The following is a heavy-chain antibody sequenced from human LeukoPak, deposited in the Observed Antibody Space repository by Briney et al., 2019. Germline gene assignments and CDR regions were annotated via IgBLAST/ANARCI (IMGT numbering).Heavy chain of an antibody. V-gene: IGHV1-2*02. CDR3: ARGQRIAARDY. J-gene: IGHJ4*02. Sequence: GASVKVSCKASGYTFTGYYMHWVRQAPGQGLEWMGWINPSSGGTNYAQKFQGRVTMTRDTSISTAYMELSRLRSDDMAVYYCARGQRIAARDYWGQGTLVTVSS. CDR2: INPSSGGT. D-gene: IGHD6-6*01. CDR1: GYTFTGYY.